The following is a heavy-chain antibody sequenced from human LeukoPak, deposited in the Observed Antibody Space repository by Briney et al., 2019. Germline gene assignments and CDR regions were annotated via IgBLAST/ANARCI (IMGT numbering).Heavy chain of an antibody. D-gene: IGHD3-10*01. V-gene: IGHV3-73*01. J-gene: IGHJ4*02. CDR3: TSYGSGSYYRSDY. CDR2: IRSKAYSYAT. CDR1: GFTFSGSA. Sequence: GGSLRLSCAASGFTFSGSAMHWVRQAPGKGLEWVGRIRSKAYSYATTYAASVKGRFTISRDDSKSTAYLQMNSLKTEDTAVYYCTSYGSGSYYRSDYWRQGTLVTVSS.